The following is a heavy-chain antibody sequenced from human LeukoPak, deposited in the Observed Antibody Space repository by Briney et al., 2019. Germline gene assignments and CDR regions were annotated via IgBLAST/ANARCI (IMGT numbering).Heavy chain of an antibody. J-gene: IGHJ4*02. CDR3: ASSLAALL. V-gene: IGHV3-74*01. Sequence: GGSLRLSCEPSGFTFSSYWMHWVRHAPGKGLVWVSRIKSDGSSTNYADSVKGRFTISRDNAKNTVYLQMNSLRAEDTAVYYGASSLAALLWGQGTLVTVPS. CDR2: IKSDGSST. CDR1: GFTFSSYW. D-gene: IGHD6-25*01.